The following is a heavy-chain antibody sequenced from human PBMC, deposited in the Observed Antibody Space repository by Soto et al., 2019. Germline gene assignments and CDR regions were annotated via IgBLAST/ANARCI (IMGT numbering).Heavy chain of an antibody. CDR2: FDPEDGET. V-gene: IGHV1-24*01. CDR1: GYTLTELS. CDR3: ATDITAWCMVRGVRGMDV. D-gene: IGHD3-10*01. J-gene: IGHJ6*02. Sequence: QVQLVQSGAEVKKPGASVKVSCKVSGYTLTELSMHWVRQAPGKGLEWMGGFDPEDGETIYAQKFQGRVTMTEDTCTDTAYMGLSSLRSEDTAVYYCATDITAWCMVRGVRGMDVWGQGTTVTVSS.